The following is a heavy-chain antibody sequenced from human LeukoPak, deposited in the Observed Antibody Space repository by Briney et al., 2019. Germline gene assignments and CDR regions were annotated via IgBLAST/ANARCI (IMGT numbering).Heavy chain of an antibody. V-gene: IGHV3-74*01. D-gene: IGHD6-13*01. J-gene: IGHJ4*02. CDR2: INPDGSST. CDR3: ATPGIRDQYDFDS. CDR1: AVTFSSYW. Sequence: GGSLRLSCAASAVTFSSYWMHWVRQAPGKGLVWVSRINPDGSSTNHADSVKGRFTISRDNVKNTLYLQMNSLRAEDTAVYYCATPGIRDQYDFDSWGQGTLVTVSS.